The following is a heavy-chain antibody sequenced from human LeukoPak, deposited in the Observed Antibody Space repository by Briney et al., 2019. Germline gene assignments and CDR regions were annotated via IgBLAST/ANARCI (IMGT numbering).Heavy chain of an antibody. CDR1: GGSISSSNW. D-gene: IGHD3-16*01. CDR3: ARFTPQGYGWGGYNRFDP. V-gene: IGHV4-4*02. J-gene: IGHJ5*02. Sequence: SETLSLTCAVSGGSISSSNWWSWVRQPPGKGLEWIGEIYHSGSTYYNPSFKSRVTISVDTSKNQFSLNLTSVTAADTAVYYCARFTPQGYGWGGYNRFDPWGQGTPVTVSS. CDR2: IYHSGST.